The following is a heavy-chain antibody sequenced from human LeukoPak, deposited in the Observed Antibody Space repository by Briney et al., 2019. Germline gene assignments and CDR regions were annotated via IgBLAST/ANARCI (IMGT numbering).Heavy chain of an antibody. V-gene: IGHV4-59*01. Sequence: SETLSLTCTVSGGSISTYYWSWIRQPPGKGLDWIGYISYNGNTNYNPSLKGRVTISVDTSKNQLSLKLNSVTAADTAVYYCAREGLPFHRYFDLWGRGTLVTVSS. CDR3: AREGLPFHRYFDL. D-gene: IGHD2-21*02. CDR2: ISYNGNT. CDR1: GGSISTYY. J-gene: IGHJ2*01.